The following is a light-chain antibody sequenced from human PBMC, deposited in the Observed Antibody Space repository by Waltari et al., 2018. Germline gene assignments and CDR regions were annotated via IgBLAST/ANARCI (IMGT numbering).Light chain of an antibody. J-gene: IGKJ2*01. CDR3: QQYYSTPYT. CDR1: QSVLHRSNNKNY. Sequence: DIVMTQSPDSLAVSLGERAAINCQSSQSVLHRSNNKNYLAWYQQKPGQPPKLLIYWASTRESGVPDRFSGSGSGTDFTLTISSLQAEDVAVYYCQQYYSTPYTFGQGTKLEIK. CDR2: WAS. V-gene: IGKV4-1*01.